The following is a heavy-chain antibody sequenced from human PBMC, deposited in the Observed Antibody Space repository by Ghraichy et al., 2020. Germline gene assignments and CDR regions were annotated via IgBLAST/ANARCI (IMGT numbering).Heavy chain of an antibody. Sequence: SETLSLTCTVSGGSISGYYWSWIRQSPGKGLEWIAWIYYSGTTKYNPSLKSRVTISVDTSNNQFSLRLTSVTAADTAVYYCVRSSGSRFDPWGQGTLVTVSS. CDR1: GGSISGYY. CDR2: IYYSGTT. V-gene: IGHV4-59*01. J-gene: IGHJ5*02. CDR3: VRSSGSRFDP. D-gene: IGHD1-26*01.